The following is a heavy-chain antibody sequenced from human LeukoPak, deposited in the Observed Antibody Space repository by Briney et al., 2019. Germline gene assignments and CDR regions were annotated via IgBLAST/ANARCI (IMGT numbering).Heavy chain of an antibody. V-gene: IGHV4-59*08. Sequence: SETLSLTCTVSGGSISSYYWSWIRQPPGKGLEWVGYIYYTGSTNYNPSLKSRVTISVDTSKNQFSLKLSSVTAADTAVYYCARFLSATSRQLDYWGQGTLVTVSS. J-gene: IGHJ4*02. CDR3: ARFLSATSRQLDY. D-gene: IGHD1-26*01. CDR2: IYYTGST. CDR1: GGSISSYY.